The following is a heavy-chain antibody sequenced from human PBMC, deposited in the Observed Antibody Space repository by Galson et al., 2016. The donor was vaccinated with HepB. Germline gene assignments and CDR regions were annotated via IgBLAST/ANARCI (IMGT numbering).Heavy chain of an antibody. CDR3: ARLGFSVAAVPGY. CDR1: GGSISGTSYY. J-gene: IGHJ4*02. V-gene: IGHV4-39*01. CDR2: INYSGST. Sequence: SETLSLTCSVSGGSISGTSYYWAWIRQPPGKGLEWIGSINYSGSTHYNPSLKSRVTISVDTVKNQFSLDVSSVTAADTAIYYCARLGFSVAAVPGYWGQGSLVTVSS. D-gene: IGHD6-13*01.